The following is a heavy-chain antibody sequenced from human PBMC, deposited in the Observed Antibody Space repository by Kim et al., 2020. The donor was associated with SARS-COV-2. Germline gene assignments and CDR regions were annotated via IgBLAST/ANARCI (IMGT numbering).Heavy chain of an antibody. CDR1: GYTFTSYA. CDR2: INAGNGNT. Sequence: ASVKVSCKASGYTFTSYAMHWVRQAPGQRLEWMGWINAGNGNTKYSQKFQGRVTITRDTSASTAYMELSSLRSEDTAVYYCAREAGRRPSSSRKGYWFDPWGQGTLVTVSS. D-gene: IGHD6-13*01. V-gene: IGHV1-3*01. J-gene: IGHJ5*02. CDR3: AREAGRRPSSSRKGYWFDP.